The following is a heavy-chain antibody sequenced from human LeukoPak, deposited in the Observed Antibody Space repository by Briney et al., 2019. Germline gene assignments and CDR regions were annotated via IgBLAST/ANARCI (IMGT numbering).Heavy chain of an antibody. CDR2: IKQDGSEK. D-gene: IGHD2-15*01. J-gene: IGHJ6*03. V-gene: IGHV3-7*01. CDR3: ARAGGYCSGGSCQYYYYYYMDV. CDR1: GFTFGSYW. Sequence: GGSLRLSCAASGFTFGSYWMSWVRQAPGKGLEWVANIKQDGSEKYYVDSVKGRFTISRDNAKNSLYLQMNSLRAEDTAVYYCARAGGYCSGGSCQYYYYYYMDVWGKGTTVTVSS.